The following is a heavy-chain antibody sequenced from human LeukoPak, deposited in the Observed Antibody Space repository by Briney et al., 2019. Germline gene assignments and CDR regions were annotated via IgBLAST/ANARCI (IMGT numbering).Heavy chain of an antibody. J-gene: IGHJ3*02. CDR3: ARTDYGGNTGAFDI. CDR1: GFTFSSYE. D-gene: IGHD4-23*01. V-gene: IGHV3-48*03. CDR2: ISSSGSTI. Sequence: AGSLRFSCAASGFTFSSYEMNWVRQAPGQGLEGCSYISSSGSTIAYAYYVKGRFTISRDNAKNSLYLQMNRLRAEDTAVYYCARTDYGGNTGAFDIWGQGTVVTVSS.